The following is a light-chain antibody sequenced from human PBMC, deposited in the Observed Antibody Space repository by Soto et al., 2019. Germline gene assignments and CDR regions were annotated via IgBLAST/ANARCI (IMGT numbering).Light chain of an antibody. CDR1: QSIPNSY. CDR3: HQYGSTPGT. Sequence: EIVLTQSPGTLSLSPGERATLSCRASQSIPNSYLSWYQHKPGQAPRLLIHGASSRATGTPDRFSGSGSWTDFHQIIYRLEPEDFALYYCHQYGSTPGTFVHGTKV. V-gene: IGKV3-20*01. CDR2: GAS. J-gene: IGKJ1*01.